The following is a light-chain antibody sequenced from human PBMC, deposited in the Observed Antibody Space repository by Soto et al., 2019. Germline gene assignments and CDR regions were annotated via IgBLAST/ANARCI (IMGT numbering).Light chain of an antibody. V-gene: IGLV2-11*01. CDR2: DVS. CDR3: CFYAVTFYV. J-gene: IGLJ1*01. Sequence: QSVLTQPRSVSGSPGQSVTISCTGTSSDVGTYDFVSWYQQHPGKAPRLMIFDVSERPSGVPDRFSGSKPGNTASLAISGLQAEDEADYYCCFYAVTFYVFGTGTKVTVL. CDR1: SSDVGTYDF.